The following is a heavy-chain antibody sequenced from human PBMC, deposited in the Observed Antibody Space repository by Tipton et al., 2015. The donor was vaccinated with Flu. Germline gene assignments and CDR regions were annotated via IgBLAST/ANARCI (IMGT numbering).Heavy chain of an antibody. Sequence: TLSLTCTVSGGSISSGSYFWGWIRQPAGEGLEWIGHISTSGSTNYNPSLKSRLTLSVDTSKNQFSLRPTSVTATDTALYYCARHERGVSTFPWGQGTLVTVSS. CDR1: GGSISSGSYF. D-gene: IGHD5/OR15-5a*01. CDR3: ARHERGVSTFP. V-gene: IGHV4-61*09. J-gene: IGHJ5*02. CDR2: ISTSGST.